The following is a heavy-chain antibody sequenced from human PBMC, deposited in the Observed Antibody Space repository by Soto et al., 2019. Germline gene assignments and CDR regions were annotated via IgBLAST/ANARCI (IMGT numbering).Heavy chain of an antibody. CDR1: GGSVSSGSYY. D-gene: IGHD6-19*01. J-gene: IGHJ6*02. CDR3: ARGIEGWYQGRYYDGMDV. CDR2: IYYSGST. V-gene: IGHV4-61*01. Sequence: QVQLQESGPGLVKPSETLSLTCTVSGGSVSSGSYYWSWIRQPPGKGLEWIGYIYYSGSTNYNPSLNRRVTTSVDTSKNQFSLKLSSVTAADTAVYYCARGIEGWYQGRYYDGMDVWGQGTTVTVSS.